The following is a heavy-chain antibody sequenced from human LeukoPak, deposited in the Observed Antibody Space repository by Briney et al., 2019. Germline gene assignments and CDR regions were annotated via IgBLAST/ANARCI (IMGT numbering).Heavy chain of an antibody. J-gene: IGHJ6*02. V-gene: IGHV3-30-3*01. Sequence: GRSLRLSCAASGFTFSSYAMHWVRQAPGKGLEWVAVISYDGSSKYYADSVKGRFTISRDNSKNTLYLQMNSLRAEDTAVYYCARSASITMIVVPMDVWGQGTTVTVSS. CDR1: GFTFSSYA. CDR3: ARSASITMIVVPMDV. CDR2: ISYDGSSK. D-gene: IGHD3-22*01.